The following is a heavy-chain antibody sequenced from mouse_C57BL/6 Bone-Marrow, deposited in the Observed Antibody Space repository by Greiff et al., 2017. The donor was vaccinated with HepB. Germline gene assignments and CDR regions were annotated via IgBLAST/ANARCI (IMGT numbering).Heavy chain of an antibody. J-gene: IGHJ1*03. V-gene: IGHV14-4*01. Sequence: VQLQQSGAELVRPGASVKLSCTASGFNIKDDYMHWVKQRPEQGLEWIGWIDPENGDTEYASKFQGKATITADTSSNTAYLQLSSLTSEDTAVYYCTTVFTVVATDWYCDVWGTGTTVTVSS. CDR1: GFNIKDDY. CDR3: TTVFTVVATDWYCDV. D-gene: IGHD1-1*01. CDR2: IDPENGDT.